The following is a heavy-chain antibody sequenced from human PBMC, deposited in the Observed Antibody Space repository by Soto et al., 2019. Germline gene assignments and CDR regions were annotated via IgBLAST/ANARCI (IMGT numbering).Heavy chain of an antibody. J-gene: IGHJ5*02. D-gene: IGHD3-3*01. CDR2: ISGSGGAT. CDR1: GFTFSSYA. CDR3: AKAGRPYYDLWSENRFDP. V-gene: IGHV3-23*01. Sequence: EVQLLESGGGSVQPGGSLRLSCAASGFTFSSYAMTWVRQAPGKGLEWVSSISGSGGATYYADSVKGRFTISRDDSKNTLYLQMNSLRTEDTALYYCAKAGRPYYDLWSENRFDPWGQGTLVTVSS.